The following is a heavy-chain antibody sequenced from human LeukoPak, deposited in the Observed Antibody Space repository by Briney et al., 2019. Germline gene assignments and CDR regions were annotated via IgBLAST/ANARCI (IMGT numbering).Heavy chain of an antibody. D-gene: IGHD3-3*01. CDR3: ATWAFYHDLDV. CDR2: INADGGRT. CDR1: GFSLGAYA. J-gene: IGHJ6*02. V-gene: IGHV3-43*02. Sequence: PGGSLRLSCVASGFSLGAYAMHWVRQARGKGLEWVSHINADGGRTYYADAVKGRFTISRDNSKDSLYLQMTGLRAEDSAVYCCATWAFYHDLDVWGRGTTVTVSS.